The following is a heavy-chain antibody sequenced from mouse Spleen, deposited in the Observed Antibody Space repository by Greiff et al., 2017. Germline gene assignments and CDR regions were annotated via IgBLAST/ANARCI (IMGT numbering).Heavy chain of an antibody. CDR3: ARSRGTTWFAY. CDR1: GYTFTSYW. Sequence: VQPQQPGAELVRPGSSVKLSCKASGYTFTSYWMHWVKQRPIQGLEWIGNIDPSDSETHYNQKFKDKATLTVDKSSSTAYMQLSSLTSEDSAVYYCARSRGTTWFAYWGQGTLVTVSA. V-gene: IGHV1-52*01. D-gene: IGHD3-3*01. J-gene: IGHJ3*01. CDR2: IDPSDSET.